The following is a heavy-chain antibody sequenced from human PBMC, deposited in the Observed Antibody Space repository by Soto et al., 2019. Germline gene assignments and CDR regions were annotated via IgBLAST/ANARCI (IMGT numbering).Heavy chain of an antibody. CDR3: AKWRSGYDLGNYFDY. Sequence: GGSLRLSCAASGFTFSSYAMSWVRQAPGKGLEWVSAISGSGGSTYYADSVKGRFTISRDNSKNTLYLQMNSLRAEDTAVYYCAKWRSGYDLGNYFDYWGQGTLVTVSS. CDR1: GFTFSSYA. J-gene: IGHJ4*02. CDR2: ISGSGGST. D-gene: IGHD5-12*01. V-gene: IGHV3-23*01.